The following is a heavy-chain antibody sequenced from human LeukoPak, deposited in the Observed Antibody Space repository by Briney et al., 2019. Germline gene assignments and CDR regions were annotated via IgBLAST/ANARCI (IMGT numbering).Heavy chain of an antibody. CDR1: GFNFNNYG. CDR2: IRYDGNNK. CDR3: ARGPSGYHNT. Sequence: GGSLRLSCAASGFNFNNYGMHWVRQAPGKGLEWVAFIRYDGNNKYYADSVKGRFTVSRDNSKNTMYLQMNSLRAEDTAVYYCARGPSGYHNTGGQGTLVTVSS. V-gene: IGHV3-30*02. D-gene: IGHD5-12*01. J-gene: IGHJ4*02.